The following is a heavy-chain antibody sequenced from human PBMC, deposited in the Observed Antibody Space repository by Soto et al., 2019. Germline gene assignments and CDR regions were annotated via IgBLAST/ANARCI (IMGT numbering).Heavy chain of an antibody. CDR3: ARDLGYSGYDLGY. Sequence: QVQLVQSGAEVKKPGASVKVSCKASGYTFTSYYMHWVRQAPGQGLEWMGIINPSGGSTSYAQKFQGRAXXTXDXXTSTVYMELSSLRSEDTAVYYCARDLGYSGYDLGYWGQGTLVTVSS. CDR1: GYTFTSYY. CDR2: INPSGGST. V-gene: IGHV1-46*03. J-gene: IGHJ4*02. D-gene: IGHD5-12*01.